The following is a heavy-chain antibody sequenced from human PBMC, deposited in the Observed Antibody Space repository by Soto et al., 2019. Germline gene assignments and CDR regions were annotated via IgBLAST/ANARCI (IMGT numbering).Heavy chain of an antibody. CDR3: AAMTGYYTSYYYMDV. J-gene: IGHJ6*03. V-gene: IGHV1-58*02. CDR2: IVVGSGNT. D-gene: IGHD3-9*01. CDR1: GFTFTNSA. Sequence: QMQLVQSGPEVKKTGTSVKVSCKASGFTFTNSAIQWVRQARGQRLAWIGWIVVGSGNTNYAQKFQERLAITRDMSTSTAYMELSRLRAEDTAIYYCAAMTGYYTSYYYMDVWGKGTTVTVSS.